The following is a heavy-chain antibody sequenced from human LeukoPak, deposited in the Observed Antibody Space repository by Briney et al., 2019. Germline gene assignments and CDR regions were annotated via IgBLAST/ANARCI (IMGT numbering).Heavy chain of an antibody. CDR1: GGSLSSSNW. Sequence: SETLSLTCAVSGGSLSSSNWWRLVRPPPGKGLGGIGEIYHSGSTNYNPSLKSRVTISVDKSKNQFSLKLSSVNAADTAVYYCARDDYGSSWYRRGCFDPWGQGTLVTVSS. D-gene: IGHD6-13*01. CDR3: ARDDYGSSWYRRGCFDP. J-gene: IGHJ5*02. CDR2: IYHSGST. V-gene: IGHV4-4*02.